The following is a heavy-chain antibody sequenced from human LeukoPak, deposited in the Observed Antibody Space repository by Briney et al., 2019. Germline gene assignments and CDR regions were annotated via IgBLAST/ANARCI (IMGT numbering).Heavy chain of an antibody. J-gene: IGHJ6*03. D-gene: IGHD3-10*01. CDR3: AKDADYYYGSGNSMDV. CDR2: ISYDGSNK. V-gene: IGHV3-30*18. CDR1: GFTFSSYG. Sequence: PGGSLRLSCAASGFTFSSYGMHWVRQAPGKGLEWVAVISYDGSNKYYADSVKGRFTISRDNSKNTLYLQMNSLRAEDTAVYYCAKDADYYYGSGNSMDVWGKGTTVTISS.